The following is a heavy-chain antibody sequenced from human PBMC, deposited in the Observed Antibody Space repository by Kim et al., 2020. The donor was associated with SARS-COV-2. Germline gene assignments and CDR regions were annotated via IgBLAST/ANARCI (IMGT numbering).Heavy chain of an antibody. CDR3: ARSGSSGEEDY. D-gene: IGHD6-19*01. Sequence: GGSLRLSCAASGFTFSSYAMHWVRQAPGKGLEWVAVISYDGSNKYYADSVKGRFTISRDNSKNTLYLQMNSLRAEDTAVYYCARSGSSGEEDYWGQGTLVTVSS. V-gene: IGHV3-30-3*01. CDR1: GFTFSSYA. CDR2: ISYDGSNK. J-gene: IGHJ4*02.